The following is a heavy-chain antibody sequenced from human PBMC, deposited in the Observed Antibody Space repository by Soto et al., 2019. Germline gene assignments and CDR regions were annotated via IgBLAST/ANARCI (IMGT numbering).Heavy chain of an antibody. J-gene: IGHJ6*02. D-gene: IGHD4-17*01. CDR1: GFTFSDYA. Sequence: SAASGFTFSDYAMHWVRQAPGKGLEWVAIISFDGSNEHYADSVQGRFTISRDNSENTLYLQMNSLRADDTAVYYCARPAATVIFYSGMDVWGQGTTVTVSS. CDR3: ARPAATVIFYSGMDV. CDR2: ISFDGSNE. V-gene: IGHV3-30-3*01.